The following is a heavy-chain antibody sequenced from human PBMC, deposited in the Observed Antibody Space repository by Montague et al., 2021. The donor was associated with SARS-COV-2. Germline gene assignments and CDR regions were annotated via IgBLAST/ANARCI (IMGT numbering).Heavy chain of an antibody. Sequence: SETLSLTCAVYGGSFSGYYWSWIRQPPGKGLEWIGEINHSGSTNYNPSLKSRVTISVDTSKNQFSLKLSSVTAADTAVYYCARVAESTFYDCWSGYLRFYCFDYWGQGTLVTVSS. D-gene: IGHD3-3*01. CDR1: GGSFSGYY. V-gene: IGHV4-34*01. CDR2: INHSGST. CDR3: ARVAESTFYDCWSGYLRFYCFDY. J-gene: IGHJ4*02.